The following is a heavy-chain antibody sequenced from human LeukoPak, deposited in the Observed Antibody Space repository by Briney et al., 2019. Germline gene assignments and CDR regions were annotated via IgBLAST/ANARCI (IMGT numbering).Heavy chain of an antibody. V-gene: IGHV4-59*01. CDR1: GGSISSYD. CDR2: IDYSGST. Sequence: SETLSLTCTVSGGSISSYDWSWIRQPPGKGLEWIGYIDYSGSTNYNPSLKSRVTISVDTSKNTFSLKLNSVTAADTAVYYCAREAPGIEADGNWFDIWGQGTMVTVSS. CDR3: AREAPGIEADGNWFDI. D-gene: IGHD6-13*01. J-gene: IGHJ5*02.